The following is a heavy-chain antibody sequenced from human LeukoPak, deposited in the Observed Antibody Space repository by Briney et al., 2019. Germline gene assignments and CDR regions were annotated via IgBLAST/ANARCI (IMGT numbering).Heavy chain of an antibody. Sequence: SQTLSLTCTVSGGSISSGGYYWSWIRQPPGKGLEWIGYIYHSGSTYYNPSLKSRVTISVDRSKNQFSLKLSSVTAADTAVYYCARDQLDSYYYYYMDVWGKGTTVTVSS. CDR3: ARDQLDSYYYYYMDV. CDR2: IYHSGST. J-gene: IGHJ6*03. V-gene: IGHV4-30-2*01. CDR1: GGSISSGGYY. D-gene: IGHD6-13*01.